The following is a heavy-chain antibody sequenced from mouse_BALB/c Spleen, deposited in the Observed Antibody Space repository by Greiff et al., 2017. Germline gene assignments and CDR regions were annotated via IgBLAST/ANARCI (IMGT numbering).Heavy chain of an antibody. Sequence: EVQLQESGGGLVKPGGSLKLSCAASGFTFSSYTMSWVRQTPEKRLEWVATISSGGSYTYYPDSVKGRFTISRDNAKNTLYLQMSSLKSEDTAMYYCTREDYYGSTYYFDYWGQGTTLTVSS. V-gene: IGHV5-6-4*01. CDR3: TREDYYGSTYYFDY. D-gene: IGHD1-1*01. J-gene: IGHJ2*01. CDR2: ISSGGSYT. CDR1: GFTFSSYT.